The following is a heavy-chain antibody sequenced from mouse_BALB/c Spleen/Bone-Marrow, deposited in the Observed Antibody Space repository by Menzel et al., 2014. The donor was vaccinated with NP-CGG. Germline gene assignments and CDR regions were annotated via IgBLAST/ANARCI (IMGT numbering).Heavy chain of an antibody. CDR2: INPNNGGS. CDR1: GYTFTSYW. J-gene: IGHJ4*01. D-gene: IGHD1-1*01. Sequence: SGAELVKPGASVKLSCKASGYTFTSYWMHWVKLRPGQGFEWIGEINPNNGGSNYNEKFKRKATLTVDKSSSTAYMQLNSLTSEDSAVYYCTRLFYGSSDYAMDNWGQGTSATVSS. V-gene: IGHV1S16*01. CDR3: TRLFYGSSDYAMDN.